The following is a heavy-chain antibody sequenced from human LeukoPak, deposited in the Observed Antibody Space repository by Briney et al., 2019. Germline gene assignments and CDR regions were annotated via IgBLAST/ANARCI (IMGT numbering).Heavy chain of an antibody. Sequence: GGSLRLSCADSGFTFSSYSMNWVRQAPGKGLEWVSSISSSSSYIYYADSVKGRFTISRDNAKNSLYLQMNSLRAEDTAVYYCAWTYGSVPFDYWGQGTLVTVSS. CDR2: ISSSSSYI. V-gene: IGHV3-21*01. J-gene: IGHJ4*02. CDR3: AWTYGSVPFDY. CDR1: GFTFSSYS. D-gene: IGHD3-10*01.